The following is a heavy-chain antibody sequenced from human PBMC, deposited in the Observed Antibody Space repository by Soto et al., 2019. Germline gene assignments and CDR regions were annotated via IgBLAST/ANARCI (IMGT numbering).Heavy chain of an antibody. CDR2: FDPEDGET. D-gene: IGHD3-10*01. CDR3: ATRQGGGGLYMEV. V-gene: IGHV1-24*01. Sequence: ASVKVSCKVSGYTPTELSMHWVRQAPGKGLEWMGGFDPEDGETIYAQKFQGRVTMTEDTSTDTAYMELSSLRSKDTAVYYGATRQGGGGLYMEVWGKGTTVTVSS. J-gene: IGHJ6*03. CDR1: GYTPTELS.